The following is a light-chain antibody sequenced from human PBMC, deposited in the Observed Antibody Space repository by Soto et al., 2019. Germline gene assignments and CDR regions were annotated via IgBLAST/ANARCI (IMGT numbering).Light chain of an antibody. V-gene: IGLV2-8*01. Sequence: QSVLTQPPSAPGSPGQSVTISCTGTSSDVGGYNYVSWYQQHPGKAPKLMIYEVIKRPSGVPDRFSGSKSGDTASLTVSGLQAEDEADYYCSSYAGSNNYVFGTGTKV. J-gene: IGLJ1*01. CDR1: SSDVGGYNY. CDR2: EVI. CDR3: SSYAGSNNYV.